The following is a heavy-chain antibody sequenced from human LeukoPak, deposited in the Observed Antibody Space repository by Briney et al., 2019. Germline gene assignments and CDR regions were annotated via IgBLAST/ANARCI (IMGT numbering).Heavy chain of an antibody. CDR3: ARGIGTISMVRGVTHYYYYGMDV. Sequence: SETLSLTCTVSGGSISSYYWSWIRQPPGKGLEWIGEINYSGSTNYNPSLKSRVTISVDTSKNQFSLKLSSVTAADTAVYYCARGIGTISMVRGVTHYYYYGMDVWGQGTTVTVSS. V-gene: IGHV4-59*08. CDR1: GGSISSYY. J-gene: IGHJ6*02. CDR2: INYSGST. D-gene: IGHD3-10*01.